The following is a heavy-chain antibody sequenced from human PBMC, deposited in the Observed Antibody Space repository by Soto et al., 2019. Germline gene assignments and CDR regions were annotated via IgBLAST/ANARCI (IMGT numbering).Heavy chain of an antibody. J-gene: IGHJ5*02. CDR3: AKGGPTFLNWFGP. CDR2: ISNSGHSA. Sequence: PGGSLRLSCTASGFTFSSYAMNWVRQAPGKGLEWISVISNSGHSAYYADSVKGRLTISRDNSKNTLYLQIKSLRAEDTAAYYCAKGGPTFLNWFGPWGQGTLVTVSS. V-gene: IGHV3-23*01. D-gene: IGHD5-12*01. CDR1: GFTFSSYA.